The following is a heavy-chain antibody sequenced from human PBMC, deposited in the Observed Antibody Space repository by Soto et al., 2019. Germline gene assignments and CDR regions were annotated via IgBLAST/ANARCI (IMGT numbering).Heavy chain of an antibody. Sequence: GGSLRLSCAASGFTFSSYSMNWVRQAPGKGLEWVSSISSSSSYIYYADSVKGRFTISRDNAKNSLYLQMNSLRAEDTAVYYCARRDVDIVATRHNPILYGIPDPSGTGYYYYGMDVWGQGTTVTVSS. V-gene: IGHV3-21*01. CDR3: ARRDVDIVATRHNPILYGIPDPSGTGYYYYGMDV. CDR1: GFTFSSYS. CDR2: ISSSSSYI. J-gene: IGHJ6*02. D-gene: IGHD5-12*01.